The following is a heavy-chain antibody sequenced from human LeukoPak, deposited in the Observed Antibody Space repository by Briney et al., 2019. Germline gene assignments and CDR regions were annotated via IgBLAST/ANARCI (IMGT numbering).Heavy chain of an antibody. CDR1: GGTISSYY. D-gene: IGHD5-12*01. V-gene: IGHV4-59*01. Sequence: SETLSLTCTVSGGTISSYYWSWIRQPPGKGLEWIGYIYYSGSTNYNPSLKSRVTISVDTSKNQFSLKLSSVTAADTAVYYCARDVDGYPDYWGQGTLVTVSS. J-gene: IGHJ4*02. CDR2: IYYSGST. CDR3: ARDVDGYPDY.